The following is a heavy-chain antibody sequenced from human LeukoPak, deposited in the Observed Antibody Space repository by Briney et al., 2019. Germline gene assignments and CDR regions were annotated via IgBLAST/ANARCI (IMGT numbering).Heavy chain of an antibody. V-gene: IGHV3-30*03. Sequence: GGSLRLSCAASGFTFTSYGMHWVRQAPGKGLEWVALITYDGYYKYYSDSVKGRFTISRDNSKNTLYLQMNSLRAEDTAVYYCATSITMVRGVIIPLDYWGQGTLVTVSS. CDR1: GFTFTSYG. CDR3: ATSITMVRGVIIPLDY. D-gene: IGHD3-10*01. J-gene: IGHJ4*02. CDR2: ITYDGYYK.